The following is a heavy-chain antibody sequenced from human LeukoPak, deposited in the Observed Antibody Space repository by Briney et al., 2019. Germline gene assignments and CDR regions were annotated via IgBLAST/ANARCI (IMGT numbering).Heavy chain of an antibody. CDR2: ISGSGGST. J-gene: IGHJ4*02. Sequence: GGTLRLSCAASGFTFSSYGMNWVRQAPGKGLEWVSGISGSGGSTYYADSEKGRFTISRDNSKNTLYLQMNSLRADDTAVYYCARILDSAWGELGYWGQGTLVTVSS. V-gene: IGHV3-23*01. CDR3: ARILDSAWGELGY. CDR1: GFTFSSYG. D-gene: IGHD6-19*01.